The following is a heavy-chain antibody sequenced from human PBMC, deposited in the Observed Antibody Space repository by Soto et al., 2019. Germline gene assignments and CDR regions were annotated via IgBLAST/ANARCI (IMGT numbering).Heavy chain of an antibody. J-gene: IGHJ4*02. CDR1: GSSISTYY. Sequence: SETLSLTCRVSGSSISTYYWSWVRQPAGKGLEWIGRISARGSTAYNPSLKGRVTMSVDTSKNQFSLKLNSVTAADTAVYYCARDSPPIGYWGQGILVPVSS. CDR3: ARDSPPIGY. CDR2: ISARGST. V-gene: IGHV4-4*07.